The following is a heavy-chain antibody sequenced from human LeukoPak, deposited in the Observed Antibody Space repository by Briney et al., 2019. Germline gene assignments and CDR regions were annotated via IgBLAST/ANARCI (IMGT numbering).Heavy chain of an antibody. J-gene: IGHJ4*02. CDR2: ISAYNGNT. CDR3: ARGDEFLEWLLFDY. D-gene: IGHD3-3*01. V-gene: IGHV1-18*01. Sequence: ASVKVSCKASGYTFTSYGISWVRQAPGQGLEWMGWISAYNGNTNYAQKLQGRVTMTTDTSTSTACMELRSLRSDDTAVYYCARGDEFLEWLLFDYWGQGTLVTVSS. CDR1: GYTFTSYG.